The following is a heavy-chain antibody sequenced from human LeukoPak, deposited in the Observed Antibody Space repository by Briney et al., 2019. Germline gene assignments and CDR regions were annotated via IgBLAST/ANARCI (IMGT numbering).Heavy chain of an antibody. CDR1: GFTFNNYA. CDR3: AKDPRTTVTYYYDYYMDV. Sequence: GGSLRLSCAASGFTFNNYAMSWVRQAPGKGLEWVSAISDSGGSTYYADSVKGRFTISRDNSKNTLYLQMNSLRAEDTAVYYCAKDPRTTVTYYYDYYMDVWGKGTTVTVSS. J-gene: IGHJ6*03. CDR2: ISDSGGST. V-gene: IGHV3-23*01. D-gene: IGHD4-17*01.